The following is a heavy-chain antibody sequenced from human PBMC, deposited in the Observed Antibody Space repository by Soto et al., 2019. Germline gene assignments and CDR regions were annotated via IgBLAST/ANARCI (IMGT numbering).Heavy chain of an antibody. D-gene: IGHD2-2*01. CDR1: GYTFTSYY. V-gene: IGHV1-46*03. J-gene: IGHJ5*02. Sequence: ASVKVSCKASGYTFTSYYRHWVRRAPGQGLEWMGIINPSGGSTSYAQKFQGRVTMTRDTSTSTVYMELSSLRSEDTAVYYCAREDIVVVPAAMDRYNWFDPWGQGTLVTVSS. CDR3: AREDIVVVPAAMDRYNWFDP. CDR2: INPSGGST.